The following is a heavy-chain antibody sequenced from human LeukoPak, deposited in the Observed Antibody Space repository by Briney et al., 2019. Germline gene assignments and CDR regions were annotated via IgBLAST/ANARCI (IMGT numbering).Heavy chain of an antibody. CDR1: GGSFSGYY. J-gene: IGHJ4*02. CDR3: ATGSSFDY. Sequence: SETLSLTCAVYGGSFSGYYWSWIRQPPGKELEWIGEINHSGSTNYNPSLKSRVTISVDTSKNQFSLKLSSVTAADTAVYYCATGSSFDYWGQGTLVTVSS. CDR2: INHSGST. V-gene: IGHV4-34*01. D-gene: IGHD3-16*02.